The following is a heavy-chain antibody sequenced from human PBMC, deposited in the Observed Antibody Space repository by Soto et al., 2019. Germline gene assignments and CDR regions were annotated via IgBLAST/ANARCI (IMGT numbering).Heavy chain of an antibody. CDR2: ISAYNGNT. CDR1: GYTFTSYG. Sequence: WASVKVSCKASGYTFTSYGISWVRQAPGQGLEWMGWISAYNGNTNYAQKLQGRVTMTTDTSTSTAYMELRSLRSDDTAVYYCARDTYYSGYDRAFSAAGPYYYYYGMDVWGQGTTVTVSS. D-gene: IGHD5-12*01. V-gene: IGHV1-18*04. J-gene: IGHJ6*02. CDR3: ARDTYYSGYDRAFSAAGPYYYYYGMDV.